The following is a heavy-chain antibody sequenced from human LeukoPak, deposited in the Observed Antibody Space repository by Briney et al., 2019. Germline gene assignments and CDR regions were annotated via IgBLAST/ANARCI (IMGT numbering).Heavy chain of an antibody. CDR3: ARRGGYCSSTSCYAADAFDI. Sequence: GGSLEISCKGSGYNFTSYWIGWGRQGPGKGLEWRGIIYPGDSDTRYSPSFEGQVTISADKCKRTAYLQWSSLKASDTAMYYCARRGGYCSSTSCYAADAFDIWGQGTMVTVSS. J-gene: IGHJ3*02. D-gene: IGHD2-2*01. CDR1: GYNFTSYW. V-gene: IGHV5-51*01. CDR2: IYPGDSDT.